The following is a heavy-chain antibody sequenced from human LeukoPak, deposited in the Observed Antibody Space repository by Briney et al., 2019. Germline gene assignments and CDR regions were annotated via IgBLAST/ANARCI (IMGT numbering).Heavy chain of an antibody. V-gene: IGHV1-2*06. J-gene: IGHJ4*02. CDR1: GYTFTGYY. D-gene: IGHD3-10*01. CDR2: ISPNSGGT. Sequence: ASVKVSCKASGYTFTGYYMHWVRQAPGQGLEWMGRISPNSGGTNYAQRFQGMVTMTRDTSISTAYMDLSSLKSDDTATYYCSVWFGELSHWGQGTLVTVSS. CDR3: SVWFGELSH.